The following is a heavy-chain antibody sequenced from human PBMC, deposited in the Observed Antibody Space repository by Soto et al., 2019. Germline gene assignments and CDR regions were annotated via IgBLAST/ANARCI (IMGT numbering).Heavy chain of an antibody. J-gene: IGHJ6*02. CDR1: GGSISSGDHY. CDR2: IYYSGST. CDR3: ARGDYDFWSGYYYYYYGMDV. V-gene: IGHV4-30-4*01. Sequence: SETLSLTCTVSGGSISSGDHYWSWIRQPPGKGLEWIGYIYYSGSTYYNPSLKSRVTISVDTSKNQFSLKLSSVTAADTAVYYCARGDYDFWSGYYYYYYGMDVWGQGTTVTVSS. D-gene: IGHD3-3*01.